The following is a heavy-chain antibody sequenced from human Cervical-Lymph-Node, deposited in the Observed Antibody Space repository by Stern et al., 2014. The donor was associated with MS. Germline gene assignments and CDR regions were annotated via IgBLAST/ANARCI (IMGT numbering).Heavy chain of an antibody. CDR2: IGAFNGNT. CDR1: GYTFSNFG. D-gene: IGHD2-8*01. Sequence: VQLEESGPEVKKPGASVKVSCKASGYTFSNFGISWVRQAPGPGLEWMGWIGAFNGNTKYARKLQGRVTMTTDTSTRTAYMELTSLASDDTAVYYCARDGHYATTYFDHWGQGTLVTVSS. J-gene: IGHJ4*02. V-gene: IGHV1-18*01. CDR3: ARDGHYATTYFDH.